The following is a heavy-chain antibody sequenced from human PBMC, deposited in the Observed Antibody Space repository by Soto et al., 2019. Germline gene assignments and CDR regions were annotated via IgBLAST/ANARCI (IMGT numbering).Heavy chain of an antibody. D-gene: IGHD5-18*01. J-gene: IGHJ6*03. CDR2: IYYSGST. CDR3: ARVVEVDTAMAAYYYYYYMDV. Sequence: PSETLSLTCTVSGGSISSYYWSWIRQPPGKGLEWIGYIYYSGSTNYNPSLKSRVTISVDTSKNQFSLKLSSVTAADTAVYYCARVVEVDTAMAAYYYYYYMDVWGKGTTVTVSS. CDR1: GGSISSYY. V-gene: IGHV4-59*01.